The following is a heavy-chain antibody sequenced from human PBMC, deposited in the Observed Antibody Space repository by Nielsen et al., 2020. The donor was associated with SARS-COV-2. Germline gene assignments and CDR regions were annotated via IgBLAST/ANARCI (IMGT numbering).Heavy chain of an antibody. CDR3: ARDYYDSSGYYQYNWFDP. D-gene: IGHD3-22*01. CDR1: GGTFSSYA. Sequence: SVKVSCKASGGTFSSYAISWVRRAPGQGLEWMGGIIPIFGTANYAQKFQGRVTITADESTSTAYMELSSLRSEDTAVYYCARDYYDSSGYYQYNWFDPWGQGTLVTVSS. V-gene: IGHV1-69*13. J-gene: IGHJ5*02. CDR2: IIPIFGTA.